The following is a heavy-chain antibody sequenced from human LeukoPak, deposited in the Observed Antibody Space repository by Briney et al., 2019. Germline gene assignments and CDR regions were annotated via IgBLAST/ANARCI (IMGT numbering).Heavy chain of an antibody. J-gene: IGHJ6*04. CDR1: GGSVSSGSYY. Sequence: PSETLSLTCTVSGGSVSSGSYYWSWIRQPPGKGLEWIGYIYYSGSTNYNPSLKSRVPISVDTSKNQFSPKLSSVTAADTAVYYCARDRVATGLFYYYGMDVWGKGTTVTVSS. V-gene: IGHV4-61*01. CDR2: IYYSGST. D-gene: IGHD5-12*01. CDR3: ARDRVATGLFYYYGMDV.